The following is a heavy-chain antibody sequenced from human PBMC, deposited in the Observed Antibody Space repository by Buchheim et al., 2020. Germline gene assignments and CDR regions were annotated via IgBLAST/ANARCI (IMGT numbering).Heavy chain of an antibody. CDR3: ARVKADYDFWSGLLRSNNNWFDP. Sequence: QVQLQESGPGLVKPSQTLSLTCTVSGGSISSGGYYWSWIRQHPGKGLEWIGYIYYSGSTYYNPSLKSRVTISVDTSKNQFSLKLSSVTAADTAVYYCARVKADYDFWSGLLRSNNNWFDPWGQGTL. CDR2: IYYSGST. D-gene: IGHD3-3*01. V-gene: IGHV4-31*03. CDR1: GGSISSGGYY. J-gene: IGHJ5*02.